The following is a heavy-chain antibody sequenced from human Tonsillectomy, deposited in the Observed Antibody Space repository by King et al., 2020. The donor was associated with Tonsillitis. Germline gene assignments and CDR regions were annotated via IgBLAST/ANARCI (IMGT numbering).Heavy chain of an antibody. D-gene: IGHD2-8*01. V-gene: IGHV3-30*18. CDR3: AKDVRPMVYATPVGS. Sequence: VQLVESGGGVVQPGRSLRLSCAASGFTVSNYGMHRVRRAPGKGLEWLAILSYDGGHDYYADSVKGRFTISRDNSKNTLYLQMNSLRTEDTAIYYCAKDVRPMVYATPVGSWGQGTLVTVSS. CDR1: GFTVSNYG. CDR2: LSYDGGHD. J-gene: IGHJ5*01.